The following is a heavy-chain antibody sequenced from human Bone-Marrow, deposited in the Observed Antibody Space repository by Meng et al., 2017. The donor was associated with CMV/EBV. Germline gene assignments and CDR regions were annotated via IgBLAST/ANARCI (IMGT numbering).Heavy chain of an antibody. CDR2: IYYSGST. V-gene: IGHV4-61*05. CDR1: GGSINNSSYY. D-gene: IGHD6-13*01. J-gene: IGHJ4*02. Sequence: SETLSLTCTVSGGSINNSSYYWGWIRQSPGKGLEWIGNIYYSGSTNYNPSLKSRVTISVDTSKNQFSLKLSSVTAADTAVYYCARAGVAAAGVFGFDYWGQGTLVTVSS. CDR3: ARAGVAAAGVFGFDY.